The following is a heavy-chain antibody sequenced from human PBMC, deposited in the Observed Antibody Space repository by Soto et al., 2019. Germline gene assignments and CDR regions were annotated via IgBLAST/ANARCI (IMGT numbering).Heavy chain of an antibody. CDR1: GFTFSSYA. CDR2: TSGSGGST. D-gene: IGHD3-9*01. Sequence: TGGALRLSCAASGFTFSSYAMSWVRQAPGKGLEWVSATSGSGGSTYYADSVKGRFTISRDNSKNTLYLQMNSLRAEDTAVYYCAKDYEILYMVHYSYYFMAFWGNGTSVTGSS. CDR3: AKDYEILYMVHYSYYFMAF. J-gene: IGHJ6*03. V-gene: IGHV3-23*01.